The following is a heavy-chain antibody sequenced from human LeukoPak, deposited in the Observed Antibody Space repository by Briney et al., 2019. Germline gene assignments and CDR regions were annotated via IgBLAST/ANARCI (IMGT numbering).Heavy chain of an antibody. CDR3: ARGLKMVRGDNWFDP. CDR2: IYYSGST. J-gene: IGHJ5*02. D-gene: IGHD3-10*01. CDR1: GGSISSSSYY. V-gene: IGHV4-39*07. Sequence: SETLSLTCTVSGGSISSSSYYWGWIRQPPGKGLEWIGSIYYSGSTYYNPSLKSRVTISVDTSKNQFSLKLSSVTAADTAVYYCARGLKMVRGDNWFDPWGQGTLVTVSS.